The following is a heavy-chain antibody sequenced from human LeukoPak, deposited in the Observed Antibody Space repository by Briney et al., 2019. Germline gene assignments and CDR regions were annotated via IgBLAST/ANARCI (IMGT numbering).Heavy chain of an antibody. J-gene: IGHJ3*02. D-gene: IGHD4-23*01. CDR2: IYTSGST. CDR1: GGSISSYY. V-gene: IGHV4-4*07. Sequence: SETLSLTCTVSGGSISSYYWSWIRQPAGKGLEWIGRIYTSGSTNYNPTLKSQVTMSVDTSKNQFSLKLSSVTAADTAVHYCARDRANSLDAFDIWGQGTMVTVSS. CDR3: ARDRANSLDAFDI.